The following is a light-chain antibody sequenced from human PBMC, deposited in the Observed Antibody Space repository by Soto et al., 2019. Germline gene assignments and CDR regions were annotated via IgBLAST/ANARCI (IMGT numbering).Light chain of an antibody. CDR2: AAS. V-gene: IGKV3-15*01. CDR1: QSINNY. Sequence: EIVLTQSPVTLSLSPGERATLSCRASQSINNYLAWYQQKPGQAPRLLIYAASTRATTIPGRFSRRGSGTEFTLTISGLQSEDFAVYYCQQYNNWPLTLGGGTKVDIK. CDR3: QQYNNWPLT. J-gene: IGKJ4*01.